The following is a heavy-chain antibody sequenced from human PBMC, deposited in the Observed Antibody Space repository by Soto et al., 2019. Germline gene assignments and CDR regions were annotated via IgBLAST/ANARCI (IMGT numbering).Heavy chain of an antibody. D-gene: IGHD5-12*01. V-gene: IGHV3-48*01. CDR1: GFTFSSYS. CDR2: ISSSSSTI. CDR3: ARRFPMVATRGYYYYYMDV. J-gene: IGHJ6*03. Sequence: GGSLRLSCAASGFTFSSYSMNWVRQAPGKGLEWVSYISSSSSTIYYADSVKGRFTISRDNAKNSLYLQMNSLRAEDTAVYYCARRFPMVATRGYYYYYMDVWGKGTTVTVSS.